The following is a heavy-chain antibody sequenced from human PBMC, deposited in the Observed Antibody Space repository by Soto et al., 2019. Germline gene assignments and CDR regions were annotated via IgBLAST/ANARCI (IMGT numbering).Heavy chain of an antibody. CDR1: GYSFTSHY. Sequence: SSVKVSCKTSGYSFTSHYMHWVRQAPGQGLEWMGIMNPGGGGTNYAQKFQGRVTMTRDTSTNTFYMELSSLRYEDTAVYYCATDRDYDRDNNGFDPWGQGNMVTV. J-gene: IGHJ5*02. CDR2: MNPGGGGT. CDR3: ATDRDYDRDNNGFDP. D-gene: IGHD3-22*01. V-gene: IGHV1-46*01.